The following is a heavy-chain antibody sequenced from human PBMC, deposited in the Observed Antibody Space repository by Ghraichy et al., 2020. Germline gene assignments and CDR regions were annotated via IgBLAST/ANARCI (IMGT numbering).Heavy chain of an antibody. CDR3: AREVFIIEAAAGTGTFDI. CDR2: INPSGGST. D-gene: IGHD6-13*01. Sequence: ASVKVSCKASGYTFTSYYMHWVRQAPGQGLEWMGIINPSGGSTSYAQKFQGRVTMTRDTSTSTVYMELSSLRSEDTAVYYCAREVFIIEAAAGTGTFDIWGQGTMVTVSS. V-gene: IGHV1-46*01. J-gene: IGHJ3*02. CDR1: GYTFTSYY.